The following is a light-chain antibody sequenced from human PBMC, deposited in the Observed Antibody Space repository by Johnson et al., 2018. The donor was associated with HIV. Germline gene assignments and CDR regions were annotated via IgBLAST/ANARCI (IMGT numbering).Light chain of an antibody. J-gene: IGLJ1*01. CDR3: GTWDSSLSAYV. V-gene: IGLV1-51*01. CDR1: SSNIGNNY. Sequence: QPVLTQPPSVSAAPGQKVTISCSGSSSNIGNNYVSWYQQLPGTAPKLLIYDNNKRPSGIPDRFSGSQSGTSATLGFTGLQTGDEADYYFGTWDSSLSAYVFGTGTKVTVL. CDR2: DNN.